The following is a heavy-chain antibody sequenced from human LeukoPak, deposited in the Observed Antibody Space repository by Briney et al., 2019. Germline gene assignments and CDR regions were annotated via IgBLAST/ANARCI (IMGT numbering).Heavy chain of an antibody. J-gene: IGHJ4*02. D-gene: IGHD2-2*01. Sequence: PSETLSLTCIVSNDSISSYYWSWIRQPAGKGLEWIGLISTSGSSNYNPSLKSRVTMSLDTSKNQFSLKLSSVTAADTAVYYCARDSTTWYFDYWGQGTLVTVSS. CDR3: ARDSTTWYFDY. CDR2: ISTSGSS. CDR1: NDSISSYY. V-gene: IGHV4-4*07.